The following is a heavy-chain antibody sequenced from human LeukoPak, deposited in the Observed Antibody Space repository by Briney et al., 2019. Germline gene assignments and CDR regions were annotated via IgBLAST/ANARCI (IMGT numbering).Heavy chain of an antibody. CDR2: ISYDGSNK. D-gene: IGHD3-16*01. CDR3: ARDLGEGYYYYYMDV. Sequence: GSLRLSCAASGFTFSSYATHWVRQAPGKGLEWVAVISYDGSNKYYADSVKGRFTISRDNSKNTLYLQMNSLRAEDTAVYYCARDLGEGYYYYYMDVWGKGTTVTVSS. J-gene: IGHJ6*03. V-gene: IGHV3-30-3*01. CDR1: GFTFSSYA.